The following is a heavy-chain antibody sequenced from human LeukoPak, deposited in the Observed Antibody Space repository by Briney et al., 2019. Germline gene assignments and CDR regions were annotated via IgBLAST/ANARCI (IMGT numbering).Heavy chain of an antibody. D-gene: IGHD3-9*01. CDR3: AREGEDDILTGYWNWFDP. J-gene: IGHJ5*02. CDR1: GYTFTAYY. Sequence: ASVKVSCKASGYTFTAYYVHWVRQAPGQGLEWMGWINGNSGGTNYAQKFQGRVTMTRDTSISTAYMELSRLRSDDTAVYYCAREGEDDILTGYWNWFDPWGQGTLVTVSS. CDR2: INGNSGGT. V-gene: IGHV1-2*02.